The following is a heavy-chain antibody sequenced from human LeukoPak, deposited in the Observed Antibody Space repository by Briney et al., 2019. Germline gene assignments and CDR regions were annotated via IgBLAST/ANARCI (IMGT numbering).Heavy chain of an antibody. J-gene: IGHJ4*02. Sequence: EGSLRLSCAASGFTFSSYSMNWVRQAPGKGLEWVSSISSSSSYIYYADSVKGRFTISRDNAKNSLYLQMNSLRAEDTAVYYCARDRTSSGWYYFDYWGQGTLVTVTS. CDR1: GFTFSSYS. D-gene: IGHD6-19*01. CDR2: ISSSSSYI. V-gene: IGHV3-21*01. CDR3: ARDRTSSGWYYFDY.